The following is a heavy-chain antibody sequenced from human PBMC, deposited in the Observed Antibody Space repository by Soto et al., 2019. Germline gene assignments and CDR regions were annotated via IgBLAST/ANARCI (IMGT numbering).Heavy chain of an antibody. CDR2: VYYTGST. CDR1: GGSISCSY. D-gene: IGHD6-19*01. Sequence: SETLSLTFSVSGGSISCSYWSWIRQSPGKGLEWLGYVYYTGSTNYSPALRSRVSISVDTSKNEFSLRLSSVAAADTAVYFCARSVAVPGAHIDLWGQGTPVTVSS. CDR3: ARSVAVPGAHIDL. J-gene: IGHJ4*02. V-gene: IGHV4-59*01.